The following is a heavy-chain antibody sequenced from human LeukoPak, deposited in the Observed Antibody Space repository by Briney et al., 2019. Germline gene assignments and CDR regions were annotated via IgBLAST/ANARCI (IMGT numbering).Heavy chain of an antibody. CDR3: AKDDLPSYYDILTGYSGITGDY. Sequence: GGSLRLSCAASGFTFSSYAMSWVRQAPGKGLEWVSAISGSGGSTYYADSVKGRFTISRDNSKNTLYLRMNSLRAEDTAVYYCAKDDLPSYYDILTGYSGITGDYWGQGTLVTVSS. CDR2: ISGSGGST. V-gene: IGHV3-23*01. J-gene: IGHJ4*02. CDR1: GFTFSSYA. D-gene: IGHD3-9*01.